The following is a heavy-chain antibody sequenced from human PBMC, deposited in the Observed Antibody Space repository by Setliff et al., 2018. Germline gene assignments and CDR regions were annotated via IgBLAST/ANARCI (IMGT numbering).Heavy chain of an antibody. CDR2: INGGTGIT. J-gene: IGHJ4*02. CDR1: GYTFTYNT. D-gene: IGHD3-10*01. CDR3: ATDLAIRGVQFDY. Sequence: ASVKVSCKASGYTFTYNTMHWVRQAPGQRLEWMGWINGGTGITKYSPEFQGRFTITADTSIDTAYMEPSSLTSEDTAVYYCATDLAIRGVQFDYWGRGTLVTVSS. V-gene: IGHV1-3*03.